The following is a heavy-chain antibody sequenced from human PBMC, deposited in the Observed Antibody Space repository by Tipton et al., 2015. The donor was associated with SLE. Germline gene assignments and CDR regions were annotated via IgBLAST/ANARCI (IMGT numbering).Heavy chain of an antibody. J-gene: IGHJ4*02. Sequence: TLSLTCTVSGDSISSSPYYWGWIRQPPGKGLEWIGSSSYSEGTYYSPSLKSRVTISVDTSKNQFSLRLSSVTAADTAVYYCARDSLGFDYWGQGTLVTASS. V-gene: IGHV4-39*07. D-gene: IGHD1-26*01. CDR3: ARDSLGFDY. CDR2: SSYSEGT. CDR1: GDSISSSPYY.